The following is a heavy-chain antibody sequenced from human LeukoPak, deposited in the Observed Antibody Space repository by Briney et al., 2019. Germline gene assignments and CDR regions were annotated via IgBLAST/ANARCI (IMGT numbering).Heavy chain of an antibody. CDR3: ARGIQNYYYYGMDV. V-gene: IGHV1-69*13. J-gene: IGHJ6*02. CDR1: GGTFSSYA. CDR2: IIPIFGTA. Sequence: SVKVSCKASGGTFSSYAISWVRQAPGQGLEWMGGIIPIFGTANYAQKFQGRVTITADESTSTAYMEPSSLRSEDTAVYYCARGIQNYYYYGMDVWGQGTTVTVSS. D-gene: IGHD1-1*01.